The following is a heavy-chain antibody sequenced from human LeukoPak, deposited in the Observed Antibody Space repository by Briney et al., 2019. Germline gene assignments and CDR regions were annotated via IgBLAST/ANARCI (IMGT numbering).Heavy chain of an antibody. J-gene: IGHJ4*02. Sequence: PWESLKISCKGSGYSFTSYWIGWVRQMPGKGLEWMGIIYPGDSDTKYSPSFQGQVTISADKSISTAYLQWSSLKASDTAMYYCTARGVDYYGSGSYSDYWGQGTLVTVSS. V-gene: IGHV5-51*01. D-gene: IGHD3-10*01. CDR1: GYSFTSYW. CDR3: TARGVDYYGSGSYSDY. CDR2: IYPGDSDT.